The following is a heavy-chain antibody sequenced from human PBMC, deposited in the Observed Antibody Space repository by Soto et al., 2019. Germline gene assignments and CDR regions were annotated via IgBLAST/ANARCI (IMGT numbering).Heavy chain of an antibody. V-gene: IGHV4-30-4*01. Sequence: SEALSLTCTVSGGSISSGDYYWSWIRQPPGKGLEWIGYIYYSGSTYYNPSLKSRVTISVDTSKNQFSLKLSSVTAADTAVYYCARDTYSSGYQYWGQGTLVTVSS. J-gene: IGHJ4*02. CDR2: IYYSGST. D-gene: IGHD3-22*01. CDR3: ARDTYSSGYQY. CDR1: GGSISSGDYY.